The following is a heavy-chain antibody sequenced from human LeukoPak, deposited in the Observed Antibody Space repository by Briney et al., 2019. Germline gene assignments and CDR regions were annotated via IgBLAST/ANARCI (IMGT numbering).Heavy chain of an antibody. CDR1: GGSISNYY. D-gene: IGHD6-13*01. CDR2: IYYTGST. V-gene: IGHV4-59*12. CDR3: ARVSSSWPHYYFDY. Sequence: SETLSLTCTVSGGSISNYYWSWIRQPPGKGLEWIGYIYYTGSTTYNPSLKSRVTTSVDTSKNQFSLKLTSVTAADTAVYYCARVSSSWPHYYFDYWGQGTLVTVSS. J-gene: IGHJ4*02.